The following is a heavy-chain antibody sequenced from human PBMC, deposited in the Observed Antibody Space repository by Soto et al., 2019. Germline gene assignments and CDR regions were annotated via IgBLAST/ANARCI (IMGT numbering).Heavy chain of an antibody. V-gene: IGHV5-51*01. CDR3: ARRAYSSSWNYFDY. D-gene: IGHD6-13*01. CDR1: GYSFSTYW. CDR2: IYPGDSDT. J-gene: IGHJ4*02. Sequence: GESLTISCKGSGYSFSTYWIGWVRQMPGKGLEWMGIIYPGDSDTRYSPSFQGQVTISADKSISTAYLQWSSLKASDTAMYYCARRAYSSSWNYFDYWGQGTLVTVSS.